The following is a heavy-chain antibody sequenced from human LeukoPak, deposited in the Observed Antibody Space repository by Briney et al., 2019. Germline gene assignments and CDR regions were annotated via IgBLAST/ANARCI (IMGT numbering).Heavy chain of an antibody. Sequence: PSETLSLTCTVSGYSISGGYYWGWIRPPPGKGLEWIGSIYHSGSTYYNPSLKSRVTISVDTSKNQFSLKLSSVTAADTAVYYCARAIEVGAMTPFDYWGQGTLVTVSS. CDR3: ARAIEVGAMTPFDY. D-gene: IGHD1-26*01. CDR2: IYHSGST. J-gene: IGHJ4*02. CDR1: GYSISGGYY. V-gene: IGHV4-38-2*02.